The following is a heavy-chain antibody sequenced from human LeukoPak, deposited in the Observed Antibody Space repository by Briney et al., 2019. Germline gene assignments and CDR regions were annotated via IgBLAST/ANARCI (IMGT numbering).Heavy chain of an antibody. J-gene: IGHJ3*02. CDR2: IYYSGST. Sequence: KSSETLSLTCTVSGGSISSYYWSWIRQPPGKGLEWIGYIYYSGSTNYNPSLKSRVTISVDTSKNQFSLKLSSVTAADTAVYYCARLDVDTGGVNAFDIWGQGTMVTVSS. CDR3: ARLDVDTGGVNAFDI. D-gene: IGHD5-18*01. V-gene: IGHV4-59*08. CDR1: GGSISSYY.